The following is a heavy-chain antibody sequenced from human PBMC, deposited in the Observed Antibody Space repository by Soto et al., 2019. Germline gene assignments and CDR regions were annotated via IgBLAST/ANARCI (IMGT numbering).Heavy chain of an antibody. CDR2: ITHSGGNT. D-gene: IGHD2-8*01. CDR3: AGRYCTNGLCYTNSYYYMDV. Sequence: ELQLLESGGGLVQPGGSLRLSCAASGFTFSSYGMNWVRQAPGKGLEWVSSITHSGGNTYYADSVEGRFTISRDNSKDTLDLQMNSLRAEDTAVYYCAGRYCTNGLCYTNSYYYMDVWGKGTTVTVSS. J-gene: IGHJ6*03. V-gene: IGHV3-23*01. CDR1: GFTFSSYG.